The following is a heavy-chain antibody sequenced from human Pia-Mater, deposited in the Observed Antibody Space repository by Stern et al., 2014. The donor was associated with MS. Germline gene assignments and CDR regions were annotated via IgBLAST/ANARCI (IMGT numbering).Heavy chain of an antibody. CDR3: ARGVTAVTNYVPNWCFDL. V-gene: IGHV4-39*02. Sequence: QLQLQESGPGLVKPSETLSLTCTVSGASITNRDYWGWIRQPPGKGLEWXGSVYYSGITYYRPSLKSRAAISIAPSRNQFFLRLNSGTATDTAVYFCARGVTAVTNYVPNWCFDLWGRGTLVTVSS. CDR1: GASITNRDY. CDR2: VYYSGIT. J-gene: IGHJ2*01. D-gene: IGHD4-11*01.